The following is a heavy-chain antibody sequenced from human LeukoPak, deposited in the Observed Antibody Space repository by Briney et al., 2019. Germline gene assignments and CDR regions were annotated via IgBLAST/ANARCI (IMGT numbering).Heavy chain of an antibody. Sequence: ASVKVSCKASGYTFTSYYMHWVRQAPGQGLEWMGIINPSGGSTSYAQKFQGRVTITADESTSTAYMELSSLRSEDTAVYYCARHITIFGVAPFDYWGQGTLVTVSS. D-gene: IGHD3-3*01. V-gene: IGHV1-46*01. CDR2: INPSGGST. CDR1: GYTFTSYY. CDR3: ARHITIFGVAPFDY. J-gene: IGHJ4*02.